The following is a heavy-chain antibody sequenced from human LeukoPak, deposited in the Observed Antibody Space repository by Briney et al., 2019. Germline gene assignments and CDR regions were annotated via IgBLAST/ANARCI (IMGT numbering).Heavy chain of an antibody. D-gene: IGHD3-10*01. J-gene: IGHJ3*02. CDR1: GGSISSSSYY. V-gene: IGHV4-61*05. Sequence: SETLSLTCTVSGGSISSSSYYWGWIRQPPGKGLEWIGYIYYSGSTNYNPSLKSRVTISVDTSKNQFSLKLSSVTAADTAVYYCARHRYYGSGSGVSGRGAFDIWGRGTMVTVSS. CDR3: ARHRYYGSGSGVSGRGAFDI. CDR2: IYYSGST.